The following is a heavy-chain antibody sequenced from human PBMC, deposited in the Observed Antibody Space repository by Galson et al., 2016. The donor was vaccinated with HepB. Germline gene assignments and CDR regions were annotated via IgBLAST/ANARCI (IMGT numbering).Heavy chain of an antibody. D-gene: IGHD6-19*01. CDR2: IHHGGNS. V-gene: IGHV4-34*01. J-gene: IGHJ6*03. CDR1: GGSFSGYY. Sequence: SETLSLTCAVYGGSFSGYYWNWIRQTPGKGLEWIGEIHHGGNSNYNPSLRSRVTISVDTSKNQFSLKLSSVTAADTGVYFCARYSSGWHLAGYLDVWGKGATVTVSS. CDR3: ARYSSGWHLAGYLDV.